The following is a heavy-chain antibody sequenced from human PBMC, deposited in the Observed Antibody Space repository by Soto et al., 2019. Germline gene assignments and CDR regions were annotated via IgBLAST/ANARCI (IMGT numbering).Heavy chain of an antibody. J-gene: IGHJ4*02. CDR1: GFTFSGYA. D-gene: IGHD4-17*01. CDR3: AKNRGRVTTSGHFDY. V-gene: IGHV3-23*01. Sequence: EVQVLESGGDLVQPGRSLRLSCAASGFTFSGYAMSWVRQAPGKGLEWVSVIHGGGNSAYYADSVKGRFTISRDNSKNTLYMQMSSLRGEETAGYYCAKNRGRVTTSGHFDYWDQGTLVTVSS. CDR2: IHGGGNSA.